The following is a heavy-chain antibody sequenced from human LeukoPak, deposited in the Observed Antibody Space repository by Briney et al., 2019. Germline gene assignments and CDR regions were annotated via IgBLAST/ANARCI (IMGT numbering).Heavy chain of an antibody. V-gene: IGHV4-59*01. J-gene: IGHJ4*02. Sequence: SETLSLTCTVSGGSISSYYWSWIRQPPGKGLEWIGYIYYSGSTNYNPSLKSRVIISVDTSKNQFSLKLSSVTAADTAVYYCARAAGPLAAPDFWGQGTPVTVSS. CDR1: GGSISSYY. CDR2: IYYSGST. D-gene: IGHD6-13*01. CDR3: ARAAGPLAAPDF.